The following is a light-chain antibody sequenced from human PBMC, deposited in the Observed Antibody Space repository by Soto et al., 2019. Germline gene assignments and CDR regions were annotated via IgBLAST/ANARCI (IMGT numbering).Light chain of an antibody. CDR3: QQFGSSLFT. Sequence: EIVLTQSPGTLSLSPGERATLSCRASQSVSSNYLAWYQQKPGQTPRLLIYGASSRATGIPDRFSGSGSGTDFTLTISRLEREDFAVYYCQQFGSSLFTFGPGTKVDIK. V-gene: IGKV3-20*01. CDR2: GAS. CDR1: QSVSSNY. J-gene: IGKJ3*01.